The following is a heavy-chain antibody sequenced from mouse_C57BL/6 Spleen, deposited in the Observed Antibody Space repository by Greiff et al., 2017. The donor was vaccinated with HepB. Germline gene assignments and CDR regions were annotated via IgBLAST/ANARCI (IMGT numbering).Heavy chain of an antibody. V-gene: IGHV1-72*01. CDR2: IDPNSGGT. J-gene: IGHJ3*01. Sequence: VKLQQPGAELVKPGASVKLSCKASGYTFTSYWMHWVKQRPGRGLEWIGRIDPNSGGTKYNEKFKSKATLTVDKPASTAYMPLSSLTSEDSAVYYCARGYDYDFLFFAYWGQGTLVTVSA. CDR1: GYTFTSYW. D-gene: IGHD2-4*01. CDR3: ARGYDYDFLFFAY.